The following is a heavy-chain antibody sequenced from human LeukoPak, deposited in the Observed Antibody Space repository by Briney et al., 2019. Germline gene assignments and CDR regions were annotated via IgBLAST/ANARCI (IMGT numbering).Heavy chain of an antibody. D-gene: IGHD1-26*01. CDR2: ISSSSSTI. J-gene: IGHJ4*02. CDR1: GFTFSSYA. CDR3: ARAYTGADY. Sequence: GGSLRLSCAASGFTFSSYAMSWVRQAPGKGLEWVSYISSSSSTIYYADSVKGRFTISRDNAKNSLYLQMNSLRAEDTAVYYCARAYTGADYWGQGTLVTVSS. V-gene: IGHV3-48*04.